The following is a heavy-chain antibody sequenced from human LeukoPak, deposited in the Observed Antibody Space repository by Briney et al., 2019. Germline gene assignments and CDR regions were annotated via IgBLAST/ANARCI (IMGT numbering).Heavy chain of an antibody. Sequence: SETLSLTCAVYGGSFSGYYWSWIRQPPGKGLEWIGEINHSGSTNYNPSLKSRVTISVDTSKNQISLKLSSVTAADTAVYYCARGAHYYYYYGMDVWGQGTTVTVSS. CDR3: ARGAHYYYYYGMDV. CDR2: INHSGST. J-gene: IGHJ6*02. V-gene: IGHV4-34*01. CDR1: GGSFSGYY.